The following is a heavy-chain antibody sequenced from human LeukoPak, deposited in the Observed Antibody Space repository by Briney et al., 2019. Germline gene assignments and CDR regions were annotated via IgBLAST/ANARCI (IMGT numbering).Heavy chain of an antibody. D-gene: IGHD5-18*01. J-gene: IGHJ4*02. Sequence: PGGSLRLSCAASGFTFSSYSMNLVRQAPGKGLEWVSYISSSSSTIYYADSVKGRFTISRDNARNSLYLQMNSLRAEDTAVYYCARAPYSNFDYWGQGTLVTVSS. CDR3: ARAPYSNFDY. CDR2: ISSSSSTI. V-gene: IGHV3-48*01. CDR1: GFTFSSYS.